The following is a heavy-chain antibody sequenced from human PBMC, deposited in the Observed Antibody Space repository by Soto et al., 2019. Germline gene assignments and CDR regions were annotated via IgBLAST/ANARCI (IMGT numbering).Heavy chain of an antibody. CDR1: GASSTDLPYS. CDR2: IYSSGSP. Sequence: QLQLQESGPGLEKPSETLSLTCTVSGASSTDLPYSWGWIRQPPGKGLQWIGSIYSSGSPYFNPSLKSRVTISVDTSKNQLSLRLRSVSAADTALYFCARHTMTTVTTFDYWGQGTLVAVSS. D-gene: IGHD4-17*01. V-gene: IGHV4-39*01. CDR3: ARHTMTTVTTFDY. J-gene: IGHJ4*02.